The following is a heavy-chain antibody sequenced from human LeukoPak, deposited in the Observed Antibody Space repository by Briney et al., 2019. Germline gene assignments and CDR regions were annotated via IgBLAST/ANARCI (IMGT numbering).Heavy chain of an antibody. J-gene: IGHJ4*02. Sequence: HPGGSQRLSCAASGFTFSSHGMHWVRQAPGKGLVWVSRINSDGSSTTYADSVKGRFTISRDNAKNTLYLQMDSLRAEDTAVYYCARAAAGFDYWGQGTLVTVSS. D-gene: IGHD6-13*01. CDR3: ARAAAGFDY. CDR1: GFTFSSHG. CDR2: INSDGSST. V-gene: IGHV3-74*01.